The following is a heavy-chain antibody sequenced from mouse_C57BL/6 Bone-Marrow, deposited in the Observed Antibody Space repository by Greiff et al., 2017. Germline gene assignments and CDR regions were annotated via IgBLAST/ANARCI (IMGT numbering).Heavy chain of an antibody. CDR3: SSFEGNYFDY. V-gene: IGHV14-4*01. CDR2: IDPESGDT. Sequence: EVQGVESGAELVRPGASVKLSCTASGFNIKDDCIHWVPQRPEQGLEWIGWIDPESGDTEYASKFQGTATITSDTTSNTAYLQLSSLTSADTAVYYCSSFEGNYFDYWGQGTTLTVAS. J-gene: IGHJ2*01. CDR1: GFNIKDDC.